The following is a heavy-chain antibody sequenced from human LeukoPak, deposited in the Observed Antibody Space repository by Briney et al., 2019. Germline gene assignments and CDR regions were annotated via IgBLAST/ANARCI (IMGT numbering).Heavy chain of an antibody. CDR1: GGSISSYY. D-gene: IGHD3-10*01. J-gene: IGHJ4*02. CDR3: AREAVHYGSGSHDY. CDR2: MHSSGRT. Sequence: SETLSLTCTVSGGSISSYYWSWIRQPAGKGPEWIGRMHSSGRTNYNPSIKSRVTMSLDTSKNQFSLKVDSVTAADTAMYYCAREAVHYGSGSHDYWGQGTLVAVSS. V-gene: IGHV4-4*07.